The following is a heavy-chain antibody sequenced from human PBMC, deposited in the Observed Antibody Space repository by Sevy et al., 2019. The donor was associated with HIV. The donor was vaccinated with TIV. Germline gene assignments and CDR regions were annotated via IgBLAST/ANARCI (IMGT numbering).Heavy chain of an antibody. J-gene: IGHJ4*02. V-gene: IGHV3-74*01. CDR2: VNRDGSST. Sequence: GGSLRLSCSASGFTFSSYWMHWVRQAPGKGLVWASVVNRDGSSTNYADSVKGRFTISRDSAKNTLYLQMNSLRAEDTAVYFCVAANTWEDYWGQGTLVTVSS. CDR3: VAANTWEDY. CDR1: GFTFSSYW. D-gene: IGHD1-26*01.